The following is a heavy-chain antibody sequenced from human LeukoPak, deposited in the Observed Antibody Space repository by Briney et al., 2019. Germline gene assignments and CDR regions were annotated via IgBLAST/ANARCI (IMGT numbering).Heavy chain of an antibody. D-gene: IGHD2-2*01. CDR3: AKLGCSATRCYVNY. CDR2: ISSDGSNT. CDR1: GFPFSDYG. Sequence: PGGSLRLSCAASGFPFSDYGMNWVRQAPGKGLEWVASISSDGSNTYYVDSVKGRSTISRDNSESTLFLQMSSLRAEDTALYHCAKLGCSATRCYVNYWGQGTLVTVS. V-gene: IGHV3-30*18. J-gene: IGHJ4*02.